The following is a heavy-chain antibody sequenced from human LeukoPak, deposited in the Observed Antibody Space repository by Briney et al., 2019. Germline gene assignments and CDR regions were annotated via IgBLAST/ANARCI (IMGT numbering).Heavy chain of an antibody. Sequence: PGGSLRLSCAASGFSFSSYAMSWVRQAPGKGLEWVSAISGSGGSTYYADSVRGRFTISRDNSKNTLYLQVYSLRAEDTALYYCAKAINFYCTGGTCYLDYWGQGTLVTVSS. V-gene: IGHV3-23*01. CDR2: ISGSGGST. CDR1: GFSFSSYA. CDR3: AKAINFYCTGGTCYLDY. J-gene: IGHJ4*02. D-gene: IGHD2-8*02.